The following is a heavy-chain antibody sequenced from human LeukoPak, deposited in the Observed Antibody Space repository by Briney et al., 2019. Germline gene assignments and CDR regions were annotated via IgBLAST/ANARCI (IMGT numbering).Heavy chain of an antibody. V-gene: IGHV2-26*01. Sequence: SGPTLVNPTETLTLTCIVSGFSLSNARMGVSWIRQPPGKALEWLAHIFSNDEKSYSTSLKSRLTISKDTSKSQVVLTMTNMDPVDTATYYCARTYCGGDCYAFDIWGQGTMVTVSS. CDR3: ARTYCGGDCYAFDI. D-gene: IGHD2-21*02. J-gene: IGHJ3*02. CDR1: GFSLSNARMG. CDR2: IFSNDEK.